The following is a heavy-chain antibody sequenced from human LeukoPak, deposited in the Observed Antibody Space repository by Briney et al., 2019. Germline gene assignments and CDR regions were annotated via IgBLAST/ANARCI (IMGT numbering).Heavy chain of an antibody. CDR3: ARDRYSGSGSLSPPFDP. D-gene: IGHD3-10*01. CDR2: IYPNSGDT. J-gene: IGHJ5*02. CDR1: GYRFSGYD. Sequence: ASVKVSCKASGYRFSGYDFHWVRQAPGQGLEWMGWIYPNSGDTKYAQKFQGRVTMTRDTSINTAYMELSRLTSDDVAVYYCARDRYSGSGSLSPPFDPWGQGTLVTVSS. V-gene: IGHV1-2*02.